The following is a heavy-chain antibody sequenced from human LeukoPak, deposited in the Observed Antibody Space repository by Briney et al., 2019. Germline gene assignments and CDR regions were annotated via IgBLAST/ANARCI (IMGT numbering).Heavy chain of an antibody. V-gene: IGHV3-43D*03. Sequence: AGGSLRLSCAASGFTFDDYAMHWVRQAPGKGLEWVSLISWDGGSTYYADSVKGRFTISRDNSKNSLYLQMNSLRAEDTALYYCAKERSTIAVAGRPLYYYYYGMDVWGQGTTVTVSS. CDR2: ISWDGGST. J-gene: IGHJ6*02. CDR1: GFTFDDYA. CDR3: AKERSTIAVAGRPLYYYYYGMDV. D-gene: IGHD6-19*01.